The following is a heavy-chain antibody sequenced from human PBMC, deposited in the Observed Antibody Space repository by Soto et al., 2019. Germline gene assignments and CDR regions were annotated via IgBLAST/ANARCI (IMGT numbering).Heavy chain of an antibody. CDR1: GFTFSSDA. Sequence: GGSLRLSCAASGFTFSSDAMSWVRQAPGKGLEWVSAISGSGGSTYYADSVKGRFTISRDNSKNTLYLQMNSLRAEDTAVYYCAKDYSSGWYGSFDYWGQGTLVTVSS. V-gene: IGHV3-23*01. CDR2: ISGSGGST. J-gene: IGHJ4*02. CDR3: AKDYSSGWYGSFDY. D-gene: IGHD6-19*01.